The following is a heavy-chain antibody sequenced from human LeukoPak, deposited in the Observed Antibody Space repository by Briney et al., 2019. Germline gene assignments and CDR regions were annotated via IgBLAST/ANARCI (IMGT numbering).Heavy chain of an antibody. J-gene: IGHJ4*02. Sequence: SQTLSLTCTVSGGSISSGGYYWSWIRQPPGKGLEWIGYIYHSGSTYYNPSLKSRVTISVDTSKNQFSLKLSSVTAADTAVYYCASLKSSSWYYFDYWGQGTLVTVSS. V-gene: IGHV4-30-2*01. CDR1: GGSISSGGYY. CDR3: ASLKSSSWYYFDY. D-gene: IGHD6-13*01. CDR2: IYHSGST.